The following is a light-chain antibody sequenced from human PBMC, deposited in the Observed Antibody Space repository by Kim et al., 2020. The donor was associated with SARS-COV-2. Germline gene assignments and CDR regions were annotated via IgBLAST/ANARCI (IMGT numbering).Light chain of an antibody. J-gene: IGKJ4*01. CDR2: TAS. Sequence: ASVGDRVTITCRASQGIGKSLAWFQQKPGKAPKSLIYTASNLQSGVPSRFSGRGSETDFTLTISSLQPEDFATYYCQQYKSYPLTFGGGTKVDIK. V-gene: IGKV1-16*01. CDR1: QGIGKS. CDR3: QQYKSYPLT.